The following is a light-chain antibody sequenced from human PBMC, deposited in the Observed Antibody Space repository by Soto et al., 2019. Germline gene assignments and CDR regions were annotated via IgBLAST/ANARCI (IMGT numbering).Light chain of an antibody. Sequence: EVVLTQSPGTLSLSPGERVTLSCRASQSIINNYLAWYQQRPGQAPGLLIYGSSDRATGIPDRFSGSGSGTHFTLTISRLEPEDCAVYYCHQYGSSPPYTFGQGTKVEI. CDR3: HQYGSSPPYT. J-gene: IGKJ2*01. V-gene: IGKV3-20*01. CDR2: GSS. CDR1: QSIINNY.